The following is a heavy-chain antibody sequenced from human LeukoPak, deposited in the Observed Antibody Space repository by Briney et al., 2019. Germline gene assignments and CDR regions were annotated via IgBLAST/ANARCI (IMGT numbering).Heavy chain of an antibody. CDR3: ARDLGGSATTV. Sequence: GGSLRLSCAASGFTFEDHVMHWVRQAPGKGLEWVSSISWSGDRMGYADAVKGRFTISRDNAKNSLFLQMNSLRVEDTALYYCARDLGGSATTVWGQGTLVTVSS. J-gene: IGHJ4*02. CDR1: GFTFEDHV. CDR2: ISWSGDRM. D-gene: IGHD2-2*01. V-gene: IGHV3-9*01.